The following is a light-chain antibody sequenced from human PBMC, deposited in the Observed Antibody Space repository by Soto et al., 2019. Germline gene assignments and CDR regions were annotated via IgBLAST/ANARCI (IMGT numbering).Light chain of an antibody. J-gene: IGKJ4*01. Sequence: DIQLTQSPSSLSASVGDRVTITCRASQGISSYLAWYQQKPGKAPKLLIYAASTLQSGVPSRFSGSGFGTEFTLTISSLQPEDFATYYYQQLNSYPLTFGGGTKVEIK. CDR2: AAS. CDR1: QGISSY. CDR3: QQLNSYPLT. V-gene: IGKV1-9*01.